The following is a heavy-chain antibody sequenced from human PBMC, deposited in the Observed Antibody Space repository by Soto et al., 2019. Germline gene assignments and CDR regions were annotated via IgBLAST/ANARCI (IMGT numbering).Heavy chain of an antibody. J-gene: IGHJ4*02. V-gene: IGHV2-5*02. CDR1: GFSLSTSGVG. CDR2: IYLADDK. D-gene: IGHD2-15*01. Sequence: QITLKESGPTLGKPTQTLPLTCTFSGFSLSTSGVGVGWIRQPPGKALEWRTFIYLADDKRNSPFLKSRLTNTKDTAKTHVVLTKTNMLPVDTATYYCAHLVVAGITFSFDSWGQVTLVTVSS. CDR3: AHLVVAGITFSFDS.